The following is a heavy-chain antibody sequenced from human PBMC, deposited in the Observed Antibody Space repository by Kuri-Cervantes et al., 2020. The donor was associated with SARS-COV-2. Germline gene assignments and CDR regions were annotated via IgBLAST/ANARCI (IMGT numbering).Heavy chain of an antibody. CDR2: ISAYNGNT. CDR3: ARVRYCSSTSCRLGWYFDL. J-gene: IGHJ2*01. V-gene: IGHV1-18*01. CDR1: GYTFTSYG. D-gene: IGHD2-2*01. Sequence: SVKVSCKASGYTFTSYGISWVRQAPGQGLEWMGWISAYNGNTNYAQKLQGRVTMTTDTSTSTAYMELRSLRSDDTAVYYCARVRYCSSTSCRLGWYFDLWGRGTLVTVSS.